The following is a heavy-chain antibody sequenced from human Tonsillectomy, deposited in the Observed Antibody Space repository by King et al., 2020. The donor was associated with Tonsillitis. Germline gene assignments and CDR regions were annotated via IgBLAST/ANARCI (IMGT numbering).Heavy chain of an antibody. CDR3: ARVPPVAGNKYFFDY. D-gene: IGHD6-19*01. Sequence: QLQESGPGLVKPSETLSLTCTVSGGSINSYYWGWIRQPPGKGLEWIGYIYYSGSTNYNPSLKSRVTISVDTSKDQFYLKLSSVTAADTAVYYCARVPPVAGNKYFFDYWGQGTLVTVSS. CDR1: GGSINSYY. J-gene: IGHJ4*02. CDR2: IYYSGST. V-gene: IGHV4-59*01.